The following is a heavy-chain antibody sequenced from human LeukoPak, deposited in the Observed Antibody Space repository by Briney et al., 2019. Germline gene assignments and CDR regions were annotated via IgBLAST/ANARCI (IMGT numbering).Heavy chain of an antibody. J-gene: IGHJ1*01. CDR3: AKGGVPMARSLIHH. D-gene: IGHD5-12*01. V-gene: IGHV3-23*01. Sequence: GGSLRLSCAASGFTFSIDPMTWVRQAPGKGLEWVSSISGDGRSTYRADSVKGRFAISRDNSKNTLYLQMNSLRADDTAVYYCAKGGVPMARSLIHHWGQGTLVIVSS. CDR2: ISGDGRST. CDR1: GFTFSIDP.